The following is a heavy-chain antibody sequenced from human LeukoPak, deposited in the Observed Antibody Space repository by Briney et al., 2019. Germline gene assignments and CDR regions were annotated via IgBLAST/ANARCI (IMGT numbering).Heavy chain of an antibody. CDR3: VREFYFYMDV. CDR2: ISPTGDST. CDR1: GLTLSRYT. J-gene: IGHJ6*03. Sequence: PGGSLRLSCGASGLTLSRYTVNWVRQAPGRGLEWVSYISPTGDSTLNAEPVKGRFSVSRDNSKNMVYLQMDGLRAEDTATYFCVREFYFYMDVWGKGTTVTVSS. V-gene: IGHV3-23*01.